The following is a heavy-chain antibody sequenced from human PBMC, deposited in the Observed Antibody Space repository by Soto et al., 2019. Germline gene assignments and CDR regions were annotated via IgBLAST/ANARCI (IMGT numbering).Heavy chain of an antibody. D-gene: IGHD1-26*01. CDR3: ARASSGSYPKSFFDY. CDR1: GYTFTSYG. Sequence: ASVKVSCKASGYTFTSYGMNWVRQAPGRGLEWMGWINPGNGNTKYSQKFQGRVIIERDTSASTAYMELSSLRSEDTAVYYCARASSGSYPKSFFDYWGQGTLVTVSS. J-gene: IGHJ4*02. CDR2: INPGNGNT. V-gene: IGHV1-3*01.